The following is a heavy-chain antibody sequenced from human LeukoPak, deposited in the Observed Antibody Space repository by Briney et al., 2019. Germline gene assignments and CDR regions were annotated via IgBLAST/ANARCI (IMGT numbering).Heavy chain of an antibody. D-gene: IGHD3-10*01. CDR3: ARYVVYGSGFYYFDY. J-gene: IGHJ4*02. CDR2: INYSGST. CDR1: GGSISSSSYY. V-gene: IGHV4-39*01. Sequence: QPSQTLSLTCTVSGGSISSSSYYWSWIRQPPGKGLEWIATINYSGSTYYNPSLKSRVTISVDTSKNQFSLKLSSVTAADTTVYYCARYVVYGSGFYYFDYWGQGTLVTVSS.